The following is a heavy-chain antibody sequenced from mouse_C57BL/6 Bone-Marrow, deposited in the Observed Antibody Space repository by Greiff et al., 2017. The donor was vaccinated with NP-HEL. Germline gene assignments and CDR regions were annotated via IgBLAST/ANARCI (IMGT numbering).Heavy chain of an antibody. CDR3: AKKREIKGIMDY. D-gene: IGHD2-4*01. Sequence: VKVVESGPGLVQPSQSLSITCTVSGFSLTSYGVHWVRQSPGKGLEWLGVIWRGGSTDYNAAFMSRLSITKDNSKSQVFFKMNSLQADDTAIYYCAKKREIKGIMDYWGQGTSVTVSS. CDR2: IWRGGST. J-gene: IGHJ4*01. V-gene: IGHV2-5*01. CDR1: GFSLTSYG.